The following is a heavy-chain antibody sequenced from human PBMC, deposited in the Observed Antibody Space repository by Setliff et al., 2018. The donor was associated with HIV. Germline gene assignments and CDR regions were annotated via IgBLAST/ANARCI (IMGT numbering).Heavy chain of an antibody. Sequence: TLSLTCTVSGGSISSGDYYWSWIRQPPGKGLEWIGYIYYSGSIYYNPSLKSRVTISIDTSKNQFSLKLSSVTAADTAVYYCARAPLSRLRSYYYYYGMDVWGQGTTVTVSS. J-gene: IGHJ6*02. CDR1: GGSISSGDYY. D-gene: IGHD4-17*01. CDR2: IYYSGSI. V-gene: IGHV4-30-4*08. CDR3: ARAPLSRLRSYYYYYGMDV.